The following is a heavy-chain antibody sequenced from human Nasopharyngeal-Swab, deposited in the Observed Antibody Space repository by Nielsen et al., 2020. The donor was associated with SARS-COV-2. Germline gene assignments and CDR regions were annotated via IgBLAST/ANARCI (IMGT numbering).Heavy chain of an antibody. CDR2: INHSGGT. V-gene: IGHV4-34*01. Sequence: SETLSLTCAVDGWSFRGYYWSWIRQPPGKGLEWNGEINHSGGTRYNPSLKSRVIISVDTSKNQLSLKLTSLTAADTAMYYCARGQDGAAAALWGQGTLVTVSS. CDR1: GWSFRGYY. D-gene: IGHD6-13*01. J-gene: IGHJ4*02. CDR3: ARGQDGAAAAL.